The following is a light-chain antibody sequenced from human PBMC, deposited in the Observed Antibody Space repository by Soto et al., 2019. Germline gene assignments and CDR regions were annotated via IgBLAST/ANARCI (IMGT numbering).Light chain of an antibody. CDR1: SSDVGAYNY. V-gene: IGLV2-14*01. CDR2: EVS. J-gene: IGLJ2*01. Sequence: QPVLTQPASVSGSPGQSITISCTGTSSDVGAYNYVSWYQQHPGKAPKLMIYEVSHRPSGVSNRFSGSKSGNTASLTISGLQAEDEAHYYCNSYTSSSTGVVFGGGTKLTVL. CDR3: NSYTSSSTGVV.